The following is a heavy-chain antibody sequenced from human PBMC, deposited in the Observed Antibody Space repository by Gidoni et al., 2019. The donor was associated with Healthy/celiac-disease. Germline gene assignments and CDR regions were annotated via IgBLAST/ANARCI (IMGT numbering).Heavy chain of an antibody. CDR3: AKDFPPYCTNGVCYGRGLDY. J-gene: IGHJ4*02. V-gene: IGHV3-23*01. D-gene: IGHD2-8*01. CDR2: ISGSGGST. CDR1: GFTFSSYA. Sequence: EVQLLESVGGLVQPGGSLRLSCAASGFTFSSYAMRWVRQAPGKGLEWVSAISGSGGSTYYADSVKGRFTISRDNSKNTLYLQMNSLRAEDTAVYYCAKDFPPYCTNGVCYGRGLDYWGQGTLVTVSS.